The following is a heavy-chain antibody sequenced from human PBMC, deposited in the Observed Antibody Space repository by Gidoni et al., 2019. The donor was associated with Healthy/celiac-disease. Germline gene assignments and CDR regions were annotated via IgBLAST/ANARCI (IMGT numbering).Heavy chain of an antibody. J-gene: IGHJ4*01. CDR3: ARVGGYYYGSGSYSLDY. V-gene: IGHV4-4*02. CDR2: ICHSGRT. CDR1: GGSISSSNW. Sequence: QVQLQESGPGLVKPSGTLSLTCAVSGGSISSSNWWSWVRQPPGKGLEWIGEICHSGRTNSNPSLKSRVTISVDKSKNQFSLKLSSVTAADTAVYYCARVGGYYYGSGSYSLDYWGQGTLVTVSS. D-gene: IGHD3-10*01.